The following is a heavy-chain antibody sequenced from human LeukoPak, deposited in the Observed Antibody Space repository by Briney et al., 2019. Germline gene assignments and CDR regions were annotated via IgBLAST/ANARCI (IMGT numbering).Heavy chain of an antibody. CDR3: AREQRYDSSGYPRGYFDY. CDR2: INPNSGGT. J-gene: IGHJ4*02. V-gene: IGHV1-2*02. D-gene: IGHD3-22*01. Sequence: ASVKVCCKASGYTFTGYYMHWVRQAPGQGLEWMGWINPNSGGTNYAQKFQGRVTMTRDTSISTAYMELSRLRSDDTAVYYCAREQRYDSSGYPRGYFDYWGQGTLVTVSS. CDR1: GYTFTGYY.